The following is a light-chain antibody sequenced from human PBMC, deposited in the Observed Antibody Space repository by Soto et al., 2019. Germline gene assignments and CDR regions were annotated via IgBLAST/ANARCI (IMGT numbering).Light chain of an antibody. Sequence: QSALTQPASVSGSPGQSIAISCTGTGSDVGGYRYVSWYQQHPGKAPKLIIYDVSNRPSGVSDRFSGSKSGNMASLTISGLQSEDEADYYCDSYTSSSSYVFGTGTKLTVL. CDR2: DVS. CDR3: DSYTSSSSYV. V-gene: IGLV2-14*01. J-gene: IGLJ1*01. CDR1: GSDVGGYRY.